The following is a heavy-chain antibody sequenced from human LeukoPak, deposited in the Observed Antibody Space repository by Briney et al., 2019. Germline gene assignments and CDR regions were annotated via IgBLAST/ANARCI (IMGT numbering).Heavy chain of an antibody. J-gene: IGHJ4*02. CDR3: ARGSDYGDSPGLN. CDR1: GYTFTGYY. D-gene: IGHD4-17*01. V-gene: IGHV1-2*06. CDR2: INPNSGGT. Sequence: ASVKVSFKASGYTFTGYYMHWVRQAPGQGLEWMGRINPNSGGTNYAQKFQGRVTMTRDTSISTAYMELSRLGSDDTAVYYCARGSDYGDSPGLNWGQGTLVTVSS.